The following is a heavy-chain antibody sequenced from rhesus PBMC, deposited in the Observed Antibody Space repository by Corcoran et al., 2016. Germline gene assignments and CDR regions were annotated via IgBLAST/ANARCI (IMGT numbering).Heavy chain of an antibody. Sequence: EVQLVETGGGLVQPGGSLRLSCGASGFTFSSHGMSWVCQAPGKGLEWVSGITNTGDRTFYADSVKGRFTISRDNSKNTVSLQMNSLRAEDTAVYYCSTDPGGVCCTFDYWGQGVLVTVSS. D-gene: IGHD2-39*02. J-gene: IGHJ4*01. CDR2: ITNTGDRT. CDR1: GFTFSSHG. CDR3: STDPGGVCCTFDY. V-gene: IGHV3S5*01.